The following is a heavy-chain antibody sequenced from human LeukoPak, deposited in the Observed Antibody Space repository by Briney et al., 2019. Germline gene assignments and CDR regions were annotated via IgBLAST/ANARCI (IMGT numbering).Heavy chain of an antibody. Sequence: ASVKVSCKASGYTFTSYDINWVRQATGQGLERMGWMNPNSGNTGYAQKFQGRVTMTRNTSISTAYMELSSLRSEDTAVYYCATASHYDFWSGFPRPIDYWGQGTLVTVSS. D-gene: IGHD3-3*01. CDR2: MNPNSGNT. CDR3: ATASHYDFWSGFPRPIDY. CDR1: GYTFTSYD. V-gene: IGHV1-8*01. J-gene: IGHJ4*02.